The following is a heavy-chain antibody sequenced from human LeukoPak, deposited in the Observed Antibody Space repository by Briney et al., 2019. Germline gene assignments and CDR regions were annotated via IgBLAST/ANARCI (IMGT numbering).Heavy chain of an antibody. Sequence: PSQTLSLTCTVSGGSISSGGYYWSWIRQHPGKGLEWIGYIYYSGSTYYNPSLKSRVTISVDTSKNQFSLTLSSVTAADTAVYYCARGTPDPNDSSGYYNYYYYGMDVWGQGTTVTVSS. J-gene: IGHJ6*02. D-gene: IGHD3-22*01. CDR2: IYYSGST. CDR1: GGSISSGGYY. CDR3: ARGTPDPNDSSGYYNYYYYGMDV. V-gene: IGHV4-31*03.